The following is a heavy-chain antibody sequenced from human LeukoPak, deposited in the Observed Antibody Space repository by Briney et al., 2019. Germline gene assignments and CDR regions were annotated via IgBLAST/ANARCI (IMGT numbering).Heavy chain of an antibody. V-gene: IGHV3-7*01. Sequence: GGSLRLSCAASGFTFSSYAMSWVRQAPGKGLEWVANIKQDGSEKYYVDSVKGRFTISRDNAKNSLYLQMNSLRAEDTAVYYCARESFAARWDWGQGTLATVSS. D-gene: IGHD6-6*01. CDR1: GFTFSSYA. CDR2: IKQDGSEK. CDR3: ARESFAARWD. J-gene: IGHJ4*02.